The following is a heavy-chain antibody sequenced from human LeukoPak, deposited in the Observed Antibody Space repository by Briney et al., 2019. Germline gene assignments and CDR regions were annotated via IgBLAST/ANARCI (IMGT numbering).Heavy chain of an antibody. J-gene: IGHJ4*02. V-gene: IGHV3-7*01. CDR3: ARAGTGTDYGDYSANY. Sequence: RGSLRLSCAASGFTFSNSFMSWVRQSPGKGLEWVAYIKKDGSEQFYVDSVKGRFTISRDNAKNSLYLQMNSLRAEDTAVYYCARAGTGTDYGDYSANYWGQGTLVTVSS. D-gene: IGHD4-17*01. CDR2: IKKDGSEQ. CDR1: GFTFSNSF.